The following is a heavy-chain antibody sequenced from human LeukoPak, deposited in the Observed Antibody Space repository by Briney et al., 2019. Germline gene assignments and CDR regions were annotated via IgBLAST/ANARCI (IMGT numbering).Heavy chain of an antibody. D-gene: IGHD4-17*01. J-gene: IGHJ3*02. CDR3: ARDLVTVTKGFDI. CDR2: ISYIGRT. Sequence: SETLSLTCAVSADSFSSHYWTWIRQPPGKGLEWIGYISYIGRTNYNPSLKSRVTISIDTSKNQFSLKLSSVAAADTAVYYCARDLVTVTKGFDIWGQGTMVSVSS. CDR1: ADSFSSHY. V-gene: IGHV4-59*11.